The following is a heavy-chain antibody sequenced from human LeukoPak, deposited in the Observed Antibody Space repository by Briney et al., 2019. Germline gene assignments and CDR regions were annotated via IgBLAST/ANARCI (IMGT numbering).Heavy chain of an antibody. Sequence: GGSLRLSCTASGFTFSTFWMSRVRQAPGKGLEWVANIKQDASEKYYVDSVKGRFTISRDNAEPSLYLQMNSLRPEDTAVYYCARGGNWADYWGQGTLVTVSS. V-gene: IGHV3-7*03. J-gene: IGHJ4*02. D-gene: IGHD7-27*01. CDR3: ARGGNWADY. CDR1: GFTFSTFW. CDR2: IKQDASEK.